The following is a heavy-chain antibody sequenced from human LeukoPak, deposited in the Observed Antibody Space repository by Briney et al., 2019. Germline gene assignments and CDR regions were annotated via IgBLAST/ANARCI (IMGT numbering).Heavy chain of an antibody. D-gene: IGHD2-2*02. CDR2: FDPKDGET. J-gene: IGHJ5*02. CDR1: GYTLTELS. CDR3: ATVSHCSSTSCYNAGWFDP. V-gene: IGHV1-24*01. Sequence: ASVKVSCKVSGYTLTELSMHWVRQAPGKGLEWMGGFDPKDGETIYAQKFQGRVTMTEDTSTDTAYMELSSLRSEDTAVYYCATVSHCSSTSCYNAGWFDPWGQGTLVTVSS.